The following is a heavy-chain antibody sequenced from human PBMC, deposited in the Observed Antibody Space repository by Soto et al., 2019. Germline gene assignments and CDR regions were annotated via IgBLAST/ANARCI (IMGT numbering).Heavy chain of an antibody. J-gene: IGHJ6*02. CDR2: IIPIFGTA. CDR3: ARGPAGSDDDYYYYYGMDV. V-gene: IGHV1-69*01. Sequence: QVQLVQSGAEVKKPGSSVKVSCKASGGTFSSYAISWVRQAPGQGLEWMGGIIPIFGTANYAQKFQGRVTINAEESTSTAYMELRSLRSEDKAVYYCARGPAGSDDDYYYYYGMDVWGQGTTVTVSS. CDR1: GGTFSSYA.